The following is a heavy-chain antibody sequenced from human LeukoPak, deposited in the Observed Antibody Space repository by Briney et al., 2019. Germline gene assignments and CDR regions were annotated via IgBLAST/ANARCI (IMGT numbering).Heavy chain of an antibody. V-gene: IGHV3-7*01. CDR2: IKQDGSEK. J-gene: IGHJ4*02. CDR3: ARGRRPGGLTLFYFDY. Sequence: GGSMRLSCAASGFTFSNYWMSWVRQAPGKGLEWVANIKQDGSEKYYVDSVKGRFTISRDNAKNSLFLQMNSLRAEDTAVYYRARGRRPGGLTLFYFDYWGQGTLVTVSS. CDR1: GFTFSNYW. D-gene: IGHD3-16*01.